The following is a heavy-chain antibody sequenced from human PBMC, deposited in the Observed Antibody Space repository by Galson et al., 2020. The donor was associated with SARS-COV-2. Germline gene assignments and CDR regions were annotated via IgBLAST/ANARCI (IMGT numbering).Heavy chain of an antibody. CDR2: IYHSGST. CDR1: GGSISSGGYS. V-gene: IGHV4-30-2*01. D-gene: IGHD3-22*01. CDR3: ARVDRSWGSSGYGCYYYGMDV. Sequence: ETSETLSLTCAVSGGSISSGGYSWSWIPQPPGKGLEWIGYIYHSGSTYYNPSLKSRVTISVDRSKNQFSLKLSSVTAADTAVYYCARVDRSWGSSGYGCYYYGMDVWGQGTMVTVSS. J-gene: IGHJ6*02.